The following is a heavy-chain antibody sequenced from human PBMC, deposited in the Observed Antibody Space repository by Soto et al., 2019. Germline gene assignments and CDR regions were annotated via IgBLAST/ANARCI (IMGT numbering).Heavy chain of an antibody. CDR3: AKAVVYSGYERPFEY. Sequence: GGSLRLSCAASGFTFSSYAMSWVRQAPGKGLEWVSAISGSGGSTYYADSVKGRFTISRDNSKNTLYLQMNSLRAEDTAVYYCAKAVVYSGYERPFEYWGQGTLVTVSS. J-gene: IGHJ4*02. V-gene: IGHV3-23*01. CDR2: ISGSGGST. CDR1: GFTFSSYA. D-gene: IGHD5-12*01.